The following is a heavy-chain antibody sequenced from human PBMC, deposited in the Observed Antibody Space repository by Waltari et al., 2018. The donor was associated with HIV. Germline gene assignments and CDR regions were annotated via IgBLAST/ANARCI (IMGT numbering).Heavy chain of an antibody. D-gene: IGHD5-18*01. V-gene: IGHV1-69*01. Sequence: QVQPVQSGAEVKQPGSSVKVSCKASGGTFSNSALNWVRQAPGQGLEWMGGIIPIFGSPNYAQKFQGRVTITADESTSTVYMKLSSLRSEDTAVYYCASASRDTAMGAFDIWGQGTMVTVSS. CDR2: IIPIFGSP. J-gene: IGHJ3*02. CDR1: GGTFSNSA. CDR3: ASASRDTAMGAFDI.